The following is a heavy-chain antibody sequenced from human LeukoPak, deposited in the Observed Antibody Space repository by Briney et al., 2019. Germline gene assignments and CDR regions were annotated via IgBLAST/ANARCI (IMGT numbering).Heavy chain of an antibody. CDR1: GLNFRAFS. D-gene: IGHD3-3*01. V-gene: IGHV3-48*01. CDR2: INDNSGTI. J-gene: IGHJ4*02. CDR3: ARGREPTLTIFDF. Sequence: GGSLRLSCAASGLNFRAFSMTWVRQAAGKGLEWVAYINDNSGTIYYADSVKGRFTISRDNANNSLYLQMHSLGAADTSVYDRARGREPTLTIFDFGRRGILVSVST.